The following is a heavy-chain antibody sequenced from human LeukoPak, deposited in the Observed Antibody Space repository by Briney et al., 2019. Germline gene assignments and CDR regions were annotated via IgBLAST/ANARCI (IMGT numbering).Heavy chain of an antibody. V-gene: IGHV3-13*01. CDR2: IGTAGDT. CDR3: ARGRQIGIAFDI. Sequence: QAGGSLRLSCAASGFTFSSYDMHWVRQATGKGLEWVSAIGTAGDTYYPGSVKGRFTISRENAKNSLYLQMNSLRAGDTAVYYCARGRQIGIAFDIWGQGTMVTVSS. CDR1: GFTFSSYD. D-gene: IGHD1-14*01. J-gene: IGHJ3*02.